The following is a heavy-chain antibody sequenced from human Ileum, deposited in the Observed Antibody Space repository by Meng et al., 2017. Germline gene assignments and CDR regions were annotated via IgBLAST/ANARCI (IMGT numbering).Heavy chain of an antibody. CDR2: LSQDGIAK. V-gene: IGHV3-7*01. CDR3: ATVGDGYMYESRGS. J-gene: IGHJ5*02. Sequence: GESLKISCDASGFAFSGNWMTWVRQVPGEGLEWVACLSQDGIAKYYLDSVKSRFPISRNNVKNSLYLQMNSLSADDTAVYYCATVGDGYMYESRGSWGQGTLVTVSS. D-gene: IGHD5-18*01. CDR1: GFAFSGNW.